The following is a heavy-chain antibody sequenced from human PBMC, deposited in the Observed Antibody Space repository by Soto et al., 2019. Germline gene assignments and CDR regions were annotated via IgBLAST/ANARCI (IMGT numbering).Heavy chain of an antibody. Sequence: PGGSLRLSCAASGFTFSSCGMHWVRQAPGKGLEWVAVIWYDGSNKYYADSVKGRFTISRDNSKNTLYLQMNSLRAEDTAVYYCAREPTTVVTVYYYGMDVWGQGTTVTVSS. CDR2: IWYDGSNK. J-gene: IGHJ6*02. CDR3: AREPTTVVTVYYYGMDV. D-gene: IGHD4-17*01. V-gene: IGHV3-33*01. CDR1: GFTFSSCG.